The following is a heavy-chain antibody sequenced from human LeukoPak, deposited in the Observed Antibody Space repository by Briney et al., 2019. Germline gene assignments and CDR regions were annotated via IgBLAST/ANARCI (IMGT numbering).Heavy chain of an antibody. CDR2: IYSSGST. CDR1: GGFISSYY. Sequence: PSETLSLTCTVSGGFISSYYWSWIRQPPGKGLEWIGYIYSSGSTNYNPSLKSRVTLSLDTSKNQFSLKLSSVTAADTAFYYCARHGWFGELSLPDDWGQGTLVTVSS. V-gene: IGHV4-59*08. D-gene: IGHD3-10*01. J-gene: IGHJ4*02. CDR3: ARHGWFGELSLPDD.